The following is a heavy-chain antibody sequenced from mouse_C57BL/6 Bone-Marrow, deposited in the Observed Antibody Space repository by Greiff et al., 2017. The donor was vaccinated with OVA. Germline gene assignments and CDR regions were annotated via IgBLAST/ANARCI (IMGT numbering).Heavy chain of an antibody. J-gene: IGHJ4*01. D-gene: IGHD3-3*01. V-gene: IGHV1-81*01. CDR2: IYPRSGNT. CDR3: ARGTPGAMDY. CDR1: GYTFTSYG. Sequence: VQLKESGAELARPGASVKLSCKASGYTFTSYGISWVKQRTGQGLEWIGEIYPRSGNTYYNEKFKGKATLTADKSSSTAYMELRSLTSEDSAVYFCARGTPGAMDYWGQGTSVTVSS.